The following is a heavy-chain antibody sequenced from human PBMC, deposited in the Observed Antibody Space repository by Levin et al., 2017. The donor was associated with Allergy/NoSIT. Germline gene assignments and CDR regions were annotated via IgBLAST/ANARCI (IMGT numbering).Heavy chain of an antibody. V-gene: IGHV4-39*07. J-gene: IGHJ4*02. CDR1: GSGSISTSSYF. CDR2: VYYTGSP. Sequence: SETLSLTCTVSGSGSISTSSYFWGWIRQPPGKGLQYIGNVYYTGSPYYNPSFKGRVTISVDTPKNQFSLKLSSLTAADTAVYYWARLSCNEPSAYTSWPCLVQHYFDHWGQGALVTVSS. D-gene: IGHD2-2*02. CDR3: ARLSCNEPSAYTSWPCLVQHYFDH.